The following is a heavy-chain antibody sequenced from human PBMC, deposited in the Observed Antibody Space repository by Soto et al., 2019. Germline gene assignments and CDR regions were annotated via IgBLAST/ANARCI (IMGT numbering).Heavy chain of an antibody. CDR2: ISNSFSDGNT. CDR1: GFTCSDFA. CDR3: AKVFSPEGGNYFDH. Sequence: GGSLRLSCAASGFTCSDFAMNWVRQAPGKGLEWVSAISNSFSDGNTHYADSVKGRFTISRDNDKNTVFLEIDSLRAEDTAVYYCAKVFSPEGGNYFDHWGPGTLVTVSS. J-gene: IGHJ4*02. V-gene: IGHV3-23*01.